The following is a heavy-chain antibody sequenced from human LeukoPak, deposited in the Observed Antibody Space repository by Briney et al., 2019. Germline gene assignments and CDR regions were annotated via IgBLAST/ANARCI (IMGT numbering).Heavy chain of an antibody. V-gene: IGHV4-59*08. CDR3: ARAGYYYGSGIDY. Sequence: SETLSLTCTVSGGSISSYYWSWIRQPPGKGLEWIGYIYYSGSTNYNPSLKSRVTISVDTSKNQFSLKLSSVTAADTAVSYCARAGYYYGSGIDYWGQGTLVTVSS. D-gene: IGHD3-10*01. J-gene: IGHJ4*02. CDR2: IYYSGST. CDR1: GGSISSYY.